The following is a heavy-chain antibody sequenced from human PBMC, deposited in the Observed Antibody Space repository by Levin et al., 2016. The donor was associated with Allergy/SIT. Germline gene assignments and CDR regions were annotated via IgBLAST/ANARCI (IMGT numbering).Heavy chain of an antibody. CDR1: GFSLSAYW. V-gene: IGHV3-74*01. Sequence: GGSLRLSCAASGFSLSAYWMSWLRQAPGKGLVWVSRIKSDGSAAYYADSVKGRFTISRDNAKDTLYMQLNRLRAEDTAVYYCARSDWFDPWGQGTLVTVSS. CDR3: ARSDWFDP. CDR2: IKSDGSAA. J-gene: IGHJ5*02.